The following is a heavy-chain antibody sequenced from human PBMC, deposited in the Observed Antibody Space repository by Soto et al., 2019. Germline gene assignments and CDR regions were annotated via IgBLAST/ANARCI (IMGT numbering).Heavy chain of an antibody. D-gene: IGHD4-17*01. J-gene: IGHJ4*02. CDR3: AREPSTVTTLYYFHY. Sequence: GGSLRLSCEVSGFSVTANYMSWVRQAPGKGLEWVAVILYDGTNTHYADSVKGRFTISRDNSKNTLFLQMNSLRPEDTAVYYCAREPSTVTTLYYFHYWGQGTPVTVSS. CDR1: GFSVTANY. CDR2: ILYDGTNT. V-gene: IGHV3-30*14.